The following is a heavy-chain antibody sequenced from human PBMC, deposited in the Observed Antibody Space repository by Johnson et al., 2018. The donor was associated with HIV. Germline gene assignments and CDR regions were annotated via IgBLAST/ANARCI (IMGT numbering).Heavy chain of an antibody. J-gene: IGHJ3*02. D-gene: IGHD3-9*01. Sequence: VQLVESGGGLVQPGGSLRLSCAASGFTFSSYDMHWVRQATGKGLEWVSALGTAGDTYYADSVKGRFSVSRDNSTNTLYLQMHSLRAEDTAVYYCARSYFDWLLLTAFDIWGQGTMVTVSS. CDR1: GFTFSSYD. CDR3: ARSYFDWLLLTAFDI. V-gene: IGHV3-13*01. CDR2: LGTAGDT.